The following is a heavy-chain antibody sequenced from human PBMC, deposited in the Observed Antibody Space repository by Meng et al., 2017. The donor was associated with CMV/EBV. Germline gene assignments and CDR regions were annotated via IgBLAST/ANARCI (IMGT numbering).Heavy chain of an antibody. Sequence: GESLKISCAASGFTFSSYGMHWVRQAPGKGLEWVAFIRYDGSNKYYADSVKGRFTISRDNSKNTLYLQMNSLRAEDTAVYYCARFVPAADYWGQGTPVTVSS. CDR1: GFTFSSYG. D-gene: IGHD2-2*01. V-gene: IGHV3-30*02. J-gene: IGHJ4*02. CDR2: IRYDGSNK. CDR3: ARFVPAADY.